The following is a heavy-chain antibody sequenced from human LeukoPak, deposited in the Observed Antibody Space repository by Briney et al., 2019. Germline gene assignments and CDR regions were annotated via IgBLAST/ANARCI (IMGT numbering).Heavy chain of an antibody. D-gene: IGHD1-20*01. CDR3: ARGEGIITGTLDY. CDR1: GGSISSHY. V-gene: IGHV4-59*11. CDR2: IYYSGST. Sequence: SETLSLTCTVSGGSISSHYWSWIRQPPGKGLEWIGYIYYSGSTNYNPSLKSRVTISVDTSKKQFSLKLSSVTAADTAVYYCARGEGIITGTLDYWGQGTLVTVS. J-gene: IGHJ4*02.